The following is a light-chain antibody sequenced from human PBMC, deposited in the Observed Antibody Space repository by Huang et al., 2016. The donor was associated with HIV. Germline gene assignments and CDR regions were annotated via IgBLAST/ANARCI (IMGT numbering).Light chain of an antibody. CDR3: QQYNDWSVLT. Sequence: EIVMTQSPAILSVSPGERATLSCGASQSVNTELAWYQQKPGQAPRLLIYGASTRATDVPARFSGSGAGTEFALTISSLQSEDFAVYYCQQYNDWSVLTFGGGTKVDI. J-gene: IGKJ4*01. V-gene: IGKV3D-15*01. CDR2: GAS. CDR1: QSVNTE.